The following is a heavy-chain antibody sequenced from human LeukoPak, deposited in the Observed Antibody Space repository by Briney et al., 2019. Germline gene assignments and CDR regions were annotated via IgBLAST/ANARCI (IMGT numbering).Heavy chain of an antibody. J-gene: IGHJ3*02. CDR1: GFTFSSYW. CDR3: ARDPNSGSSWYFAFGI. V-gene: IGHV3-7*01. D-gene: IGHD6-13*01. Sequence: GGSLRLSCAASGFTFSSYWMSWVRQAPGKGLEWVANIKQDGSEKYYVDSVKGRFTISRDNAKNSLYLQMNSLRAEDTAVYYCARDPNSGSSWYFAFGIWGQGTMVTVSS. CDR2: IKQDGSEK.